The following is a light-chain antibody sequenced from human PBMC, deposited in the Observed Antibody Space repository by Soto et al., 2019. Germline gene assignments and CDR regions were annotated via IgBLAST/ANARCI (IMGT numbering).Light chain of an antibody. J-gene: IGLJ1*01. CDR2: DVT. CDR1: SSDIGSYKY. Sequence: QSALTQPASVSGSPGQSITISCTGTSSDIGSYKYVSWYQQHPGQAPRLIIYDVTNRPSGVSNRFSGSKSGNTASLTISGLQAEDEADYYCYSPRRGSFYVFGTGTKVTVL. CDR3: YSPRRGSFYV. V-gene: IGLV2-14*03.